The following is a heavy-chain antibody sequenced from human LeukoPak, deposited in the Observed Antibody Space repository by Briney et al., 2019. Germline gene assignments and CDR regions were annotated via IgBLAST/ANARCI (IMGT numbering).Heavy chain of an antibody. CDR2: ISSSSSTI. J-gene: IGHJ4*02. V-gene: IGHV3-48*01. CDR1: GFTFSSYS. D-gene: IGHD2-15*01. CDR3: AKAAYCSGGSCWTVFDY. Sequence: PGGSLRLSCAASGFTFSSYSMNWVRQAPGKGPEWVSYISSSSSTIYYADSVKGRFTISRDNSKNTLYLQMNSLRAEDTAVYYCAKAAYCSGGSCWTVFDYWGQGTLVTVSS.